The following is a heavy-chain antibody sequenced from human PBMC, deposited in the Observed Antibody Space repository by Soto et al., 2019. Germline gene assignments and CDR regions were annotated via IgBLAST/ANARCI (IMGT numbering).Heavy chain of an antibody. CDR2: IYSSGST. Sequence: SDTMSLSSGFSGGSASSDTHYGRWIRQPPGKRLEWIGFIYSSGSTNYNPTLKSRVTMSVDTSKNQFSLKLRSVIVADTAVYHCARFVSSCSGTTGYARADDWGQGTTVTVSS. CDR1: GGSASSDTHY. J-gene: IGHJ6*02. CDR3: ARFVSSCSGTTGYARADD. V-gene: IGHV4-61*01. D-gene: IGHD2-2*01.